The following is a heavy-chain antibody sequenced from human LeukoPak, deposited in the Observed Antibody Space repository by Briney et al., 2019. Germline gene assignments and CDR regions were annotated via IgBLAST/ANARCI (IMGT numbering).Heavy chain of an antibody. CDR2: ISAYNGNT. CDR1: GYTFISYG. J-gene: IGHJ4*02. CDR3: ARDGRFGELSDY. D-gene: IGHD3-10*01. V-gene: IGHV1-18*01. Sequence: GASVKVSCKASGYTFISYGISWVRQAPGQGLEWMGWISAYNGNTNYAQKLQGRVTMTTDTSTSTAYVELRSLRSDDTAVYHCARDGRFGELSDYWGQGTLVTVSS.